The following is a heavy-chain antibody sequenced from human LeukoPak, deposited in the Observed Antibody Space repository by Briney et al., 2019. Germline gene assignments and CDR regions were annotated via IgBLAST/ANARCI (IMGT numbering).Heavy chain of an antibody. CDR3: ARDHWEVGATTPWFDP. D-gene: IGHD1-26*01. V-gene: IGHV1-69*01. CDR2: ITPIFGTA. Sequence: SVKVSCKASGGTISSYAISWVRQAPGQGLEWMGGITPIFGTANYAQKFQGRVTITADESTSTAYMELSSLRSEDTAVYYCARDHWEVGATTPWFDPWGQGTLVTVSS. J-gene: IGHJ5*02. CDR1: GGTISSYA.